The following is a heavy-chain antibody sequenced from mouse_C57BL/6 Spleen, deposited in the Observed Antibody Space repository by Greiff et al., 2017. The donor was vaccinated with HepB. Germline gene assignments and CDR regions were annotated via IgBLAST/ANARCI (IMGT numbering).Heavy chain of an antibody. J-gene: IGHJ4*01. CDR2: TFYSGIT. CDR1: GFSINSDCY. D-gene: IGHD2-5*01. CDR3: ARGYYSNYGGYAMDY. Sequence: EVKLMESGPSLVRPSQTLSLTCTVTGFSINSDCYWIWIRQFPGNKLEYIGYTFYSGITYYNPSLESRTYITRDTSKNQFSLKLSSVTTEDTATYYCARGYYSNYGGYAMDYWGQGTSVTVSS. V-gene: IGHV3-3*01.